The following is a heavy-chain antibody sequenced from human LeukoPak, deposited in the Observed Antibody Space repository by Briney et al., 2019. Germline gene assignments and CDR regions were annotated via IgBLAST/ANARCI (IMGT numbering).Heavy chain of an antibody. J-gene: IGHJ4*02. V-gene: IGHV3-64D*06. Sequence: GGSLRLSCSASGXTFXXXAXXWXXXAXGXGLXXVSAISSNGGSKYFADSVKGRFTISRDNSRNTLHLQMSSLRVEDTAVYYRVKDSSSGSYFDYWGQGTLVTVSS. CDR1: GXTFXXXA. CDR2: ISSNGGSK. D-gene: IGHD3-10*01. CDR3: VKDSSSGSYFDY.